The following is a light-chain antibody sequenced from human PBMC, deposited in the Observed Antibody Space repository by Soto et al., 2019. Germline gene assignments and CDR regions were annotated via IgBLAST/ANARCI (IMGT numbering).Light chain of an antibody. CDR2: AAS. CDR3: QNYYNAPET. J-gene: IGKJ1*01. Sequence: DIQMTQSPSSLSASVGDRVTITCRASQGISSYLAWYQQRPGKVPKVLIYAASTLHSGVPSRFSGSGSGTDFTLTISNVQREDVATYYCQNYYNAPETFGQGTKVEIK. CDR1: QGISSY. V-gene: IGKV1-27*01.